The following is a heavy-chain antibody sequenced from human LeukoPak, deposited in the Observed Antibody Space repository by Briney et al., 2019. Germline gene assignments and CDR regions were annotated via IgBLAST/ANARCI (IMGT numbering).Heavy chain of an antibody. CDR1: GGSISSGGYF. CDR3: ARGGSYQLLSDAFDI. V-gene: IGHV4-30-2*01. Sequence: PSQTLSLTCTVSGGSISSGGYFWSWIRQHPGKGLEWIRYIYHSGSTYYNPSLKSRVTISIDRSKNQFSLKVSSVTAADTAVYYCARGGSYQLLSDAFDIWGQGTMVTVSS. D-gene: IGHD2-2*01. CDR2: IYHSGST. J-gene: IGHJ3*02.